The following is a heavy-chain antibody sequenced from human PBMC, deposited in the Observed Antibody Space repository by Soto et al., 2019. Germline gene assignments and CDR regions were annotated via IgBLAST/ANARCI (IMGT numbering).Heavy chain of an antibody. CDR3: ARGGLNPNWFDP. Sequence: VASVKVSCKASGGTFSSYAISWVRQAPGQGLEWMGGIIPIFGTANYAQKFQGRVTITADESKSTAYMELSSLRSEDTAVYYCARGGLNPNWFDPWGQGTLVTVSS. CDR2: IIPIFGTA. J-gene: IGHJ5*02. CDR1: GGTFSSYA. V-gene: IGHV1-69*13. D-gene: IGHD5-12*01.